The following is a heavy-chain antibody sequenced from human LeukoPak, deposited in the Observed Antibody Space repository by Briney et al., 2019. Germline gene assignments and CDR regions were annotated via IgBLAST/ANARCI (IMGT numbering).Heavy chain of an antibody. Sequence: SVKVSCKASGGTFRSYAITWVRQAPGQGLEWMGGIIPMLGTSKYAQKVQGRVTMTRDTSTSTVYMELSSLRSEDTAVYYCARAETGTTPDYWGQGTLVTVSS. D-gene: IGHD1-7*01. CDR3: ARAETGTTPDY. J-gene: IGHJ4*02. CDR1: GGTFRSYA. CDR2: IIPMLGTS. V-gene: IGHV1-69*05.